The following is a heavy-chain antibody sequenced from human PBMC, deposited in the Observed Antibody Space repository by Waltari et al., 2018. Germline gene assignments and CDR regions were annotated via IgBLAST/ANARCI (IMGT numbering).Heavy chain of an antibody. J-gene: IGHJ4*02. Sequence: QVQLLQSGAEVKKPGASVKVSCKTSGYIFTGYSITWVRQAPGQGIECMGWISGYNGNTKNEQNFQDRVTMTIDTSTTTAYMELRSLRSDDTAVYYCARGALGRVYYEYYFDSWGQGTLVTVSS. CDR1: GYIFTGYS. V-gene: IGHV1-18*01. CDR2: ISGYNGNT. CDR3: ARGALGRVYYEYYFDS. D-gene: IGHD3-3*01.